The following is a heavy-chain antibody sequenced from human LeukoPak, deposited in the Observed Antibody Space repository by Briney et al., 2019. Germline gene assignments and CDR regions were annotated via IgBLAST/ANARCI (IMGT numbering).Heavy chain of an antibody. D-gene: IGHD5-24*01. V-gene: IGHV3-30*02. Sequence: GGSLRLSCAASEFTFSNYGMHWVRQAPGKGLEWVAFIRFDGSHQYYTDAVKGRFTISRDNSKNILYLQMNRLRAEDTALYYCAKDKRERDGYNGLYDSWGQGTLVTVSS. CDR2: IRFDGSHQ. CDR3: AKDKRERDGYNGLYDS. J-gene: IGHJ4*02. CDR1: EFTFSNYG.